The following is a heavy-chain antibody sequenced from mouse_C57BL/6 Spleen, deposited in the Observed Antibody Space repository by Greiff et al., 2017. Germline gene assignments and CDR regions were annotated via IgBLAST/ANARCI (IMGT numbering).Heavy chain of an antibody. Sequence: QVQLQQPGAELVKPGASVKLSCKASGYTFTSYWMHWVKQRPGQGLEWIGMIHPNSGSTNYNEKFKSKATLTVDKSSSTAYMQLSSLTSEDSAVYYCAPQLGRDYAMDYWGQGTSVTVSS. J-gene: IGHJ4*01. CDR3: APQLGRDYAMDY. V-gene: IGHV1-64*01. D-gene: IGHD4-1*02. CDR2: IHPNSGST. CDR1: GYTFTSYW.